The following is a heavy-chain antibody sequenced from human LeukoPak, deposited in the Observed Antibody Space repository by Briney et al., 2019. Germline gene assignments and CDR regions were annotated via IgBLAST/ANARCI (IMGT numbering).Heavy chain of an antibody. J-gene: IGHJ4*02. Sequence: ASVKVSCKASGYTFTGYYMHWVRQAPGQGLEWMGLINPNSGGTNYAQKFQGRVTMTRDTSISTAYMELSRLRSDDTALYYCARVGYCSGGSCYPDYWGQGTLVTVSS. CDR2: INPNSGGT. D-gene: IGHD2-15*01. CDR3: ARVGYCSGGSCYPDY. V-gene: IGHV1-2*02. CDR1: GYTFTGYY.